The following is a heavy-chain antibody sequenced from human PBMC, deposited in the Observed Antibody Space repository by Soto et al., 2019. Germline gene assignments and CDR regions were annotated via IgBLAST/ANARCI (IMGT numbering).Heavy chain of an antibody. CDR2: IIHSGST. D-gene: IGHD3-3*01. J-gene: IGHJ6*03. CDR1: GGSFSGYY. V-gene: IGHV4-34*01. CDR3: ARGFWSDKRQGRYYYYYMDV. Sequence: PSETLSLTCAVYGGSFSGYYWSWIRQPPGKGLEWIGEIIHSGSTNYNPSLKSRVTISVDTSKNQFSLKLSSVTAADTAVYYCARGFWSDKRQGRYYYYYMDVWGKGTTVTVSS.